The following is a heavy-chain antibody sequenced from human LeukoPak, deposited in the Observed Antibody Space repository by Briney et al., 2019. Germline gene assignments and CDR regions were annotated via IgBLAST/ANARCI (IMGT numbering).Heavy chain of an antibody. D-gene: IGHD6-13*01. CDR2: IYYSGST. V-gene: IGHV4-39*01. J-gene: IGHJ4*02. CDR3: ARRSSSSWFYFDY. Sequence: SQTLSLTCTASGGSISSSSYYWGWIRQPPGKGLEWIGSIYYSGSTYYNPSLKSRVTISVDTSKNQFSLKLSSVTAADTAVYYCARRSSSSWFYFDYWGQGTLVTVSS. CDR1: GGSISSSSYY.